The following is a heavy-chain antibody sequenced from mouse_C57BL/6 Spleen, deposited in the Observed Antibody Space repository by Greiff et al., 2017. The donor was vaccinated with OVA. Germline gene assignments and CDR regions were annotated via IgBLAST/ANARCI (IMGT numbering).Heavy chain of an antibody. V-gene: IGHV1-82*01. CDR2: IYPGDGDT. D-gene: IGHD2-4*01. Sequence: VQLQESGPELVKPGASVKISCKASGYAFSSSWLNWVKQRPGKGLEWIGRIYPGDGDTNYNGKFKGKATLTADKSSSTAYMQLSSLTSEDSAVYFCAREGDDYYWYFDVWGTGTTVTVSS. CDR3: AREGDDYYWYFDV. CDR1: GYAFSSSW. J-gene: IGHJ1*03.